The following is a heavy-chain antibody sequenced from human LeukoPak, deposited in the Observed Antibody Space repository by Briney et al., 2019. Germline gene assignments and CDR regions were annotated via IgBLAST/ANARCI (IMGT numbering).Heavy chain of an antibody. CDR3: ARDLLWFGELKDDY. Sequence: ASVKVSCKASGYTFTGYYMHWVRQAPGQGLEWMGWINPNSGGTNYAQKFQGRVTMTRDTSISTAYMELSRLRSDDTAVYYCARDLLWFGELKDDYWGQGTLVTVSS. J-gene: IGHJ4*02. V-gene: IGHV1-2*02. CDR1: GYTFTGYY. CDR2: INPNSGGT. D-gene: IGHD3-10*01.